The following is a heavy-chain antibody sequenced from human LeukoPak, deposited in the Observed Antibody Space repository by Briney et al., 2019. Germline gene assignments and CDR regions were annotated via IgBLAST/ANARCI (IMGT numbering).Heavy chain of an antibody. CDR1: GFTFSSYW. J-gene: IGHJ6*03. D-gene: IGHD6-19*01. Sequence: GGSLRLSCAASGFTFSSYWMQWGRQAPGKGLVWVSRIHRDGNSTIYADSVKGRFTISRDNAKNTLYLQMNSLRVEDTAVYYCAREGALAAHYYVDVWGQGTTVTVSS. V-gene: IGHV3-74*01. CDR3: AREGALAAHYYVDV. CDR2: IHRDGNST.